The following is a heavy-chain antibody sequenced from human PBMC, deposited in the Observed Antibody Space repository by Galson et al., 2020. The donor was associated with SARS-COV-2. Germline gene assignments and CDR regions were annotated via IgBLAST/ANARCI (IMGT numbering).Heavy chain of an antibody. D-gene: IGHD6-13*01. CDR3: RAADNGFDV. CDR2: IKQDGSDK. J-gene: IGHJ3*01. CDR1: GFTFSNYW. V-gene: IGHV3-7*01. Sequence: QLGESLKISCAVSGFTFSNYWMSWVRQAPGKGLEWVANIKQDGSDKYYVATVRGRFTISRDNAKNSLYLQMNSLRAEDTAVYYCRAADNGFDVWGQGTMVTGSS.